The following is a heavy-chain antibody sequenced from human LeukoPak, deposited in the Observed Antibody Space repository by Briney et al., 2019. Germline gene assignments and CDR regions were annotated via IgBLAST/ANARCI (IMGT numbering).Heavy chain of an antibody. CDR2: ISGSGGST. Sequence: GGSLRLSCAASGFTFKSYAMSWVRQAPGKGLEWVSGISGSGGSTYYADSVKGRLTISRDNSKNTLYLQMNSLRADDTAVYYCAKDSGYSSSNYWGQGTLVTVSS. V-gene: IGHV3-23*01. CDR1: GFTFKSYA. J-gene: IGHJ4*02. CDR3: AKDSGYSSSNY. D-gene: IGHD6-13*01.